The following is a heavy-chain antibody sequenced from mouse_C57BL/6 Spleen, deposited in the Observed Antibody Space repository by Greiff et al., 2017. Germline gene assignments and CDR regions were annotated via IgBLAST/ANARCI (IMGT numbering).Heavy chain of an antibody. CDR1: GYTFTSYW. D-gene: IGHD2-3*01. V-gene: IGHV1-52*01. CDR2: IDPSDSET. Sequence: QVQLQQPGAELVRPGSSVKLSCKASGYTFTSYWMHWVKQRPIQGLEWIGNIDPSDSETHYNQKFKDKATLTVDKSSSTAYMQLSSLTSEVSAVYYCARSGTWDYDGYYWFAYWGQGTLVTVSA. J-gene: IGHJ3*01. CDR3: ARSGTWDYDGYYWFAY.